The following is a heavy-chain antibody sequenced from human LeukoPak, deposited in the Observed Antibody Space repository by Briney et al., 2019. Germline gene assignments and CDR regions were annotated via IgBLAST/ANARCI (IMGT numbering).Heavy chain of an antibody. CDR3: ARMNSNYYYYYMDV. Sequence: GGSLRLSCAASGFTFSSYAMHWVRQAPGKGLEWVAVISYDGSNKYYADSVKGRFTMPRDNAKNSLYLQMNGLRAEDTAVYYCARMNSNYYYYYMDVWGKGTTVTISS. V-gene: IGHV3-30*04. J-gene: IGHJ6*03. CDR1: GFTFSSYA. D-gene: IGHD4-23*01. CDR2: ISYDGSNK.